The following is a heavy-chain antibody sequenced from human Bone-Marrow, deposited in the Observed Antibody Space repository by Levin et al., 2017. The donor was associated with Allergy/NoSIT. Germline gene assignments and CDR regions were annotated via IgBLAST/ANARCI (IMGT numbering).Heavy chain of an antibody. J-gene: IGHJ4*02. CDR3: ARLSYDTTFDY. Sequence: KASETLSLTCTVSGGSISSYYWSWIRQPPGKGLEWIGYIYYSGSTNYNPSLKSRVTISVDTSKNQFSLKLSSVTAADTAVYYCARLSYDTTFDYWGQGTLVTVSS. D-gene: IGHD3-22*01. V-gene: IGHV4-59*01. CDR2: IYYSGST. CDR1: GGSISSYY.